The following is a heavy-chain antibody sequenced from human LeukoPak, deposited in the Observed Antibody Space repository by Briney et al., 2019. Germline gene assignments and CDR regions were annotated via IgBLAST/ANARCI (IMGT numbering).Heavy chain of an antibody. V-gene: IGHV4-39*01. Sequence: SETLSLTCTVSGGSISSSSYYWGWIRQPPGKGLEGIGSIYYSGSTYYNPSLKSRVTISVDTSKNQFSLKLSSVTAADTAVYYCARHGLQVDAFDIWGQGTMVTVSS. D-gene: IGHD4-11*01. J-gene: IGHJ3*02. CDR3: ARHGLQVDAFDI. CDR2: IYYSGST. CDR1: GGSISSSSYY.